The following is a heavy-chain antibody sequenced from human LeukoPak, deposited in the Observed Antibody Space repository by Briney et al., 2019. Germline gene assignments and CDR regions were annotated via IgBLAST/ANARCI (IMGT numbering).Heavy chain of an antibody. D-gene: IGHD6-13*01. CDR1: GFTFSSYA. J-gene: IGHJ4*02. CDR2: ISYDGSNK. CDR3: ARDWFGLLAAAVTIFDY. V-gene: IGHV3-30*04. Sequence: PGRSLRLSCAASGFTFSSYAMHWVRQAPGKGLEWVAVISYDGSNKYYADSVKGRFTISRDNSKNTLYLQMNSLRAEDTAVYYCARDWFGLLAAAVTIFDYRGQGTLVTVSS.